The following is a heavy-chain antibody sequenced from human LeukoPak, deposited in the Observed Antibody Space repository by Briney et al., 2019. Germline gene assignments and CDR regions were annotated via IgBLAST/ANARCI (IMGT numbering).Heavy chain of an antibody. CDR1: GFTFSSYA. D-gene: IGHD6-19*01. V-gene: IGHV3-23*01. CDR2: ISGSGGST. CDR3: AKKGYSSGKTDAFDI. J-gene: IGHJ3*02. Sequence: GGSLRLSCAASGFTFSSYAMSWVRQAPGKGLEWVSAISGSGGSTYYADSVKGRFTISRDNSKNTLYLQMSSLRAEDAAIYYCAKKGYSSGKTDAFDIWGQGTMVTVSS.